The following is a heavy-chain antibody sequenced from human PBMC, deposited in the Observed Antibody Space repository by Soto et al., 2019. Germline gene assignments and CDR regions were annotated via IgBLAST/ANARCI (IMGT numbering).Heavy chain of an antibody. CDR2: MNPNSGNS. J-gene: IGHJ4*02. V-gene: IGHV1-8*01. CDR3: ARDNSRGLLWFGTPDD. CDR1: GYTFTNSD. D-gene: IGHD3-10*01. Sequence: GASVNVSCKASGYTFTNSDINWVRQATGQGLEWVGWMNPNSGNSGCAQKFQGRVTMTRNTSISTAYMELSSLRAEDTAVYYCARDNSRGLLWFGTPDDWGQGTLVTVSS.